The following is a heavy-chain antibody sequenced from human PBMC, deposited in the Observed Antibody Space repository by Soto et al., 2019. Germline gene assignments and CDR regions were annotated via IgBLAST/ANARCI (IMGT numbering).Heavy chain of an antibody. V-gene: IGHV4-30-4*01. CDR2: IHYSGST. D-gene: IGHD3-3*01. CDR1: GGSISSGDYY. J-gene: IGHJ6*02. Sequence: QVQLQESGPGLVKPSQTLSLTCTVSGGSISSGDYYWTWIRQPPGKGLEWIGYIHYSGSTYYNPSLKSRVTISVDTSKNQFSLKLSSVAAADTAVYYCASGITIFGVTYYYYGVDVWGQGTTVTVSS. CDR3: ASGITIFGVTYYYYGVDV.